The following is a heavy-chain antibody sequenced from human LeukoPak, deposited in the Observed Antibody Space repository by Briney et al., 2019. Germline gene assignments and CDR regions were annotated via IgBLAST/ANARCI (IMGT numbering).Heavy chain of an antibody. CDR2: INPNSGGT. CDR3: ARARPIAAAGTGWFDP. V-gene: IGHV1-2*02. CDR1: GYTFTGYY. J-gene: IGHJ5*02. D-gene: IGHD6-13*01. Sequence: ASVKVSCKAAGYTFTGYYMHWVRRAPGQGLEWMGWINPNSGGTNYAQKFQGRVTMTRDTSISTAYMELSRLRSDDTAVYYCARARPIAAAGTGWFDPWGQGTLVTVSS.